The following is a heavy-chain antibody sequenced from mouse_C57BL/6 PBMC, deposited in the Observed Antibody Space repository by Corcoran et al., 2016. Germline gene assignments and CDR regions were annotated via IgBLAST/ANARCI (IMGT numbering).Heavy chain of an antibody. J-gene: IGHJ4*01. V-gene: IGHV1-81*01. CDR2: SYLGSGNT. D-gene: IGHD6-1*01. CDR1: GYTFTSYG. CDR3: ARRLPYSIHC. Sequence: QVQLQQSGVELARPGASVKLSCKASGYTFTSYGISWVKQRTGQGLEWIGESYLGSGNTYYNEKFKSKATLTADKSSSTAYMELRNLPSEDSAVLCCARRLPYSIHCWGQGTSVTLSS.